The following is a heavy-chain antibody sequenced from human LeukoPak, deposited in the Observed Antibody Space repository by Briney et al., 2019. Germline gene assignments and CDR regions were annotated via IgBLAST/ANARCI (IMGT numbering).Heavy chain of an antibody. CDR1: GSTFSSHG. V-gene: IGHV3-30*02. CDR2: LRYDGSNA. D-gene: IGHD3-3*01. Sequence: GGSLRLSCAASGSTFSSHGIHWVRQAPGKGPEWVAFLRYDGSNAYYSDSVKGRFTISRDNSRNTVHLEMNRLRPEDTAVYYCAKGGRMTLFGVVDSWGQGTLVTVSS. CDR3: AKGGRMTLFGVVDS. J-gene: IGHJ5*01.